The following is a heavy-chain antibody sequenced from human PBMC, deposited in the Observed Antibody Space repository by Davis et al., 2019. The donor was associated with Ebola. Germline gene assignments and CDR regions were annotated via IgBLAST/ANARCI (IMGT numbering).Heavy chain of an antibody. CDR2: ISSSSSTI. J-gene: IGHJ4*02. V-gene: IGHV3-48*02. Sequence: PGGSLRLSCAASGFTFSSYSMNWVRQAPGKGLEWVSYISSSSSTIYYADSVKGRFTISRDNAKNSLYLQMNSLRDEDTAVYYCARDEGDVHRYSGSYLYYWGQGTLVTGSS. CDR1: GFTFSSYS. CDR3: ARDEGDVHRYSGSYLYY. D-gene: IGHD1-26*01.